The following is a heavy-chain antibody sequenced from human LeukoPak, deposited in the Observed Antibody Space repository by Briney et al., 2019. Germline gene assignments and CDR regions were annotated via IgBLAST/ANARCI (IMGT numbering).Heavy chain of an antibody. V-gene: IGHV4-4*07. J-gene: IGHJ4*02. CDR1: GGSISSYY. Sequence: PSETLSLTCTVSGGSISSYYWSWIRQPAGKGLEWIGRIYTSGSTNYNPSLKSRVTMSVDTSKNQFSLKLSSVTAADTAVYYCARDQNYYDSSGPNDYWGQGTLVTVSS. CDR2: IYTSGST. D-gene: IGHD3-22*01. CDR3: ARDQNYYDSSGPNDY.